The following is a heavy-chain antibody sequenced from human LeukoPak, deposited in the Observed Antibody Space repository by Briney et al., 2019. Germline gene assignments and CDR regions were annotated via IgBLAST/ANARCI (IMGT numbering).Heavy chain of an antibody. CDR1: GGSISSGSYY. V-gene: IGHV4-61*02. CDR3: ASEVSDDAFDI. CDR2: IYTSGST. J-gene: IGHJ3*02. Sequence: SETLSLTCTVSGGSISSGSYYWSWIRQPAGKGLEWIGRIYTSGSTNYNPSLKSRVTISVDTSKNQFSLKLSSVTAADTAVYYCASEVSDDAFDIWGQGTMVTVAS.